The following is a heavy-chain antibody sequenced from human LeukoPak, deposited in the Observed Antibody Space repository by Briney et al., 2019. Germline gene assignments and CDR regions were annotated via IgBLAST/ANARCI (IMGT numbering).Heavy chain of an antibody. D-gene: IGHD6-13*01. J-gene: IGHJ4*02. CDR2: INPSGGST. CDR3: ARVGSVAAAGTGGVY. V-gene: IGHV1-46*01. CDR1: GYTFTSYY. Sequence: PGASVRVSCKASGYTFTSYYMHWVRQAPGQGLEWMGIINPSGGSTSYAQKFQGRVTMTRDMSTSTVYMELSSLRSEDTAVYYCARVGSVAAAGTGGVYWGQGTLVTVSS.